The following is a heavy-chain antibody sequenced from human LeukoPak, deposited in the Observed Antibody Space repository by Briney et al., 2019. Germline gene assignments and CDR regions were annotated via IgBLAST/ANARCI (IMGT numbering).Heavy chain of an antibody. CDR2: IHTSGII. J-gene: IGHJ4*02. V-gene: IGHV4-4*07. CDR1: GGSLSSYY. CDR3: ARPGYYDNGGFNFDY. D-gene: IGHD3-22*01. Sequence: SETLSLTCTDSGGSLSSYYWSWIRQPAGKGLEWIGRIHTSGIIHYNPSLKSRVTMSRDTSKNQFSLKLSSGIAADTAVYYCARPGYYDNGGFNFDYWGQGTLVTVSS.